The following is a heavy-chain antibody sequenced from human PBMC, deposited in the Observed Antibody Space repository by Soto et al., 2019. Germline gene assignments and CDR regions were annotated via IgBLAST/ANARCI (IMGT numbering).Heavy chain of an antibody. CDR1: GGSISSGGYY. CDR2: IYYSGST. Sequence: SETLSLTCTVSGGSISSGGYYWSWIRQHPGKGPEWIGYIYYSGSTYYNPSLKSRVTISVDTSKNQFSLKLSSVTAADTAVYYCATSYYYDSSGYLSPGDVWGQGTTVTVSS. V-gene: IGHV4-31*03. D-gene: IGHD3-22*01. CDR3: ATSYYYDSSGYLSPGDV. J-gene: IGHJ6*02.